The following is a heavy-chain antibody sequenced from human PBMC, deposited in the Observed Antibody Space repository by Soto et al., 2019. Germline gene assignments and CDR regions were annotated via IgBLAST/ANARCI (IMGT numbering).Heavy chain of an antibody. J-gene: IGHJ4*02. CDR1: GGTFSSYA. CDR2: IIPIFGTP. Sequence: GASVKVSCKASGGTFSSYAISWVRQAPGQGLEWMGGIIPIFGTPNYAQKFQGRVTITADESTSTAYLQWSSLKASDTAMYYCVVQQKLPWVNYWGQGTLVTVSS. V-gene: IGHV1-69*13. CDR3: VVQQKLPWVNY. D-gene: IGHD6-13*01.